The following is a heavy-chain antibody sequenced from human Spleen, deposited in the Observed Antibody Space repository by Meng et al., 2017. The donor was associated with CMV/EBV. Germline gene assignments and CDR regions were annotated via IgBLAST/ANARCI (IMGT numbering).Heavy chain of an antibody. CDR3: AREGRSHQVGVSVY. V-gene: IGHV4-39*07. Sequence: QLQADVSGPGLVKHQATLSLPCPVSGGSISSSSYYWGWIRQPPGKGLEWIGSIYYSGSTYYNPSLKSRVTISVDTSKNQFSLKLSFVTAADTAVYYCAREGRSHQVGVSVYWGQGNLVTVSS. D-gene: IGHD2-21*01. CDR1: GGSISSSSYY. J-gene: IGHJ4*02. CDR2: IYYSGST.